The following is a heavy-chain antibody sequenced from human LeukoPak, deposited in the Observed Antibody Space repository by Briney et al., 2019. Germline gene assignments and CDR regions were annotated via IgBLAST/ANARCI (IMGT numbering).Heavy chain of an antibody. J-gene: IGHJ5*02. V-gene: IGHV3-30*04. D-gene: IGHD4-11*01. CDR1: GFTFSSYA. CDR2: ISYDGSNK. Sequence: PGGSLRLSCAASGFTFSSYAMHWVRQAPGKGLEWVAVISYDGSNKYYADSVKGRFTISKDNSKNTLYLQMNSLRAEDTAVYYCAKEVDNSNYVYNWFDPWGQGTLVTVSS. CDR3: AKEVDNSNYVYNWFDP.